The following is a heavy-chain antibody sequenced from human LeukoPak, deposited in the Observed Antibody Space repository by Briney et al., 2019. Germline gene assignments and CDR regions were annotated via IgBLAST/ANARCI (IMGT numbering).Heavy chain of an antibody. CDR1: GGSISSSSYY. D-gene: IGHD6-6*01. CDR2: IYYTGIT. Sequence: PSATLSLTCTVAGGSISSSSYYGGWIRQPPGEGLEWIGSIYYTGITYYSPSRKSRFTISADTSKNEFSLKLSSVTAADTAVYYCTSEISSASNYWGQGTLVTVSS. CDR3: TSEISSASNY. J-gene: IGHJ4*02. V-gene: IGHV4-39*01.